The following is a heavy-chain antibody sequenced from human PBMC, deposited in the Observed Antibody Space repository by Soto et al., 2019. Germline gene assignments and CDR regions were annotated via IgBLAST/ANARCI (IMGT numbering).Heavy chain of an antibody. Sequence: GGSLRLSCAASGFTFSSYWMHWVRQAPGKGLVWVSRINSDGSSTSYADSVKGRFTISRDNAKNTLYLQMNSLRAEDTAVYYCSSVYCSGGSCYHLDYWAQGTLVTVSS. V-gene: IGHV3-74*01. CDR2: INSDGSST. J-gene: IGHJ4*02. D-gene: IGHD2-15*01. CDR3: SSVYCSGGSCYHLDY. CDR1: GFTFSSYW.